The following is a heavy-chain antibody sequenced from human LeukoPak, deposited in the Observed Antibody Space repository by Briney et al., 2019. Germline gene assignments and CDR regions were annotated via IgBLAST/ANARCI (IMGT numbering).Heavy chain of an antibody. CDR2: ISNSGSP. CDR3: ARGGAGPLRD. CDR1: SASVSSYY. D-gene: IGHD3-16*01. V-gene: IGHV4-59*02. Sequence: SETLSLTCTVSSASVSSYYWSWVRQPPGGGLEWIGYISNSGSPSYNPSFKSRVTFSADTSKNHLSLKLNPVTPADTAVYFCARGGAGPLRDWGQGTLVTVSS. J-gene: IGHJ4*02.